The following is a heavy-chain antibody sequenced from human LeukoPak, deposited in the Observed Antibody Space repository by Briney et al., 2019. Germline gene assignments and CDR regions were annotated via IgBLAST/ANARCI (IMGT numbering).Heavy chain of an antibody. V-gene: IGHV3-30*18. CDR2: ISYDGSNK. Sequence: GRSLRLSCAASGFTFSSYGMHWVRQAPGKGLEWVAVISYDGSNKYYADSVKGRFTISRDNPKNTLYLQMNSLRAEDTAVYYCAKDSYDILTGYYSVGSIDYWGQGTLVTVSS. CDR3: AKDSYDILTGYYSVGSIDY. D-gene: IGHD3-9*01. J-gene: IGHJ4*02. CDR1: GFTFSSYG.